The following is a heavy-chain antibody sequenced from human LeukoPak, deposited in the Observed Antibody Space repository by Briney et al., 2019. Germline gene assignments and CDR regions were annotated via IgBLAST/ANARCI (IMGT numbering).Heavy chain of an antibody. Sequence: PGGSLRLSCAASGFTFSSYCMHWVRQAPGKGLEWVSAISESGSGTYYADSVKGRFTISRDNSKDTLSLQMNSLRAEDTAVYYCAKDIAQGYTFGSIEQDYWGQGTLVTVSS. J-gene: IGHJ4*02. V-gene: IGHV3-23*01. D-gene: IGHD5-18*01. CDR3: AKDIAQGYTFGSIEQDY. CDR2: ISESGSGT. CDR1: GFTFSSYC.